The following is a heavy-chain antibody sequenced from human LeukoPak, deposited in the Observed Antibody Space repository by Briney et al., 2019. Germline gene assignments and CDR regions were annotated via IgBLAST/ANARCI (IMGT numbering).Heavy chain of an antibody. CDR3: ARGWRYYDSSGYYRESFDY. Sequence: GGSLRLSCAASGFTFSSYSMNWVRQAPGEGLEWVSYISSSSSTIYYADSVKGRFAISRDNAKNSLYLQMNSLRAEDTAVYYCARGWRYYDSSGYYRESFDYWGQGTLVTVSS. CDR1: GFTFSSYS. CDR2: ISSSSSTI. V-gene: IGHV3-48*01. D-gene: IGHD3-22*01. J-gene: IGHJ4*02.